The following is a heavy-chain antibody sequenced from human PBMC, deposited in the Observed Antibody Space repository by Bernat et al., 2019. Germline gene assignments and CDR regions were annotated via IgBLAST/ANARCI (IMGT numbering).Heavy chain of an antibody. CDR1: GFTFSTYW. CDR2: IYHSGST. D-gene: IGHD1-26*01. V-gene: IGHV4-4*02. Sequence: VQLVESGGVLVQPGGSLRLSCAASGFTFSTYWMTWVRQAPGKGLEWIGEIYHSGSTNYNPSLKSRVTISVDKSKNQFSLKLSSVTAADTAVYYCARGRGGSYSPIDYWGQGTLVTVSP. J-gene: IGHJ4*02. CDR3: ARGRGGSYSPIDY.